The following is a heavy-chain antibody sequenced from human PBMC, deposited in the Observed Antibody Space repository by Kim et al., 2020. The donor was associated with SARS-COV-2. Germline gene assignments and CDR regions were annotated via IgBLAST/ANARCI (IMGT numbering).Heavy chain of an antibody. CDR3: SRPASNSIRTFYLDY. J-gene: IGHJ4*02. V-gene: IGHV3-49*03. CDR2: IRSKTYGGTA. Sequence: GRSLRLSCTASGFTFDDYPLTWFRQAPGKGLEWVGFIRSKTYGGTAEYAAAVKGRFTISRDDSKDTAYLQMSSLKTEDSAIYYCSRPASNSIRTFYLDYWGQGALVTVSS. D-gene: IGHD2-21*01. CDR1: GFTFDDYP.